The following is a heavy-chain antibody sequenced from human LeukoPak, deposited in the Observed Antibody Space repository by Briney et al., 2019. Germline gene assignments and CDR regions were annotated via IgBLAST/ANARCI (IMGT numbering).Heavy chain of an antibody. CDR2: INSDGSST. Sequence: GGSPRLSCVPSDLSFNIYAMRGVRESPGEGGVCVLRINSDGSSTSYADSVKGRFTISRDNAKNTLYLQMNSLRAEDTAVYHCARDKSGVRGSFDYWGQGTLVTVSS. V-gene: IGHV3-74*01. J-gene: IGHJ4*02. D-gene: IGHD3-10*01. CDR1: DLSFNIYA. CDR3: ARDKSGVRGSFDY.